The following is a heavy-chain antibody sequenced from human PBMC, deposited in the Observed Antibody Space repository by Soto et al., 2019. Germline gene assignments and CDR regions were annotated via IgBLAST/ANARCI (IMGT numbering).Heavy chain of an antibody. J-gene: IGHJ3*02. CDR3: ARDQYYYDSSGGPGAFDI. Sequence: GGSLRLSCAASGFTFSSYWMSWVRQAPGKGLEWVANIKQDGSEKYYVDSVKGRFTISRDNAKNSLYLQMNSLRAEDTAVYYCARDQYYYDSSGGPGAFDIWGQGTMVTVSS. V-gene: IGHV3-7*01. CDR2: IKQDGSEK. D-gene: IGHD3-22*01. CDR1: GFTFSSYW.